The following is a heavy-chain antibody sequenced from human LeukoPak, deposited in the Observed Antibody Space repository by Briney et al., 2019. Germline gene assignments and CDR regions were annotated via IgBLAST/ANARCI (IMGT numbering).Heavy chain of an antibody. Sequence: IGYIYYSGSTNYNPSLKSRVTISVDTSKNQFSLKLSSVTAADTAVYYCARLATTVTTNWYFDLWGRGTLVTVSS. CDR3: ARLATTVTTNWYFDL. J-gene: IGHJ2*01. V-gene: IGHV4-59*08. D-gene: IGHD4-17*01. CDR2: IYYSGST.